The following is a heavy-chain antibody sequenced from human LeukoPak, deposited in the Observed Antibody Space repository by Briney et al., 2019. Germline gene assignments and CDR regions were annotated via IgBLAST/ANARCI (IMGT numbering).Heavy chain of an antibody. CDR1: GYTFTGYY. J-gene: IGHJ4*02. CDR3: ARDFGYKGITTMGSGVDY. V-gene: IGHV1-2*02. Sequence: ASVKVSCKASGYTFTGYYMHWVRQAPGQGLEWMGWINPNSGGTNYAQKFQGRVTMTRDTSISTAYMELSRLRSDDTAVYYCARDFGYKGITTMGSGVDYWGQGTLVTVSS. D-gene: IGHD2-2*02. CDR2: INPNSGGT.